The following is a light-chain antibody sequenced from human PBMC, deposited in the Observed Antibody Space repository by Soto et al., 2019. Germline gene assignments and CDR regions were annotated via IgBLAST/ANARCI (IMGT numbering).Light chain of an antibody. V-gene: IGKV1-5*01. CDR1: QSISSW. J-gene: IGKJ1*01. Sequence: QMTQSPSTLSASVGDRVTITCRASQSISSWLAWYQQKPGKAPKLLIYDASSLESGVPSRFSGSGPGTEFTLTISSLQPDDFATYYCQQYNSYSLTWTFGQGTKVDIK. CDR2: DAS. CDR3: QQYNSYSLTWT.